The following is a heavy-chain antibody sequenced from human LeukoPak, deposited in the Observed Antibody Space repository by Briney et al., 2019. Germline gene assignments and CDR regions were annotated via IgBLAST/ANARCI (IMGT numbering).Heavy chain of an antibody. Sequence: GGSLRLSCAASGFTFRYCSMNWVRQAPGKGLEWISSISSSSKFIYYADSVNGRFTISRDNAQNSVYLQMNSLRAEDTAVYFCAGGSSTDSYYFDYWGQGTLVTVSS. J-gene: IGHJ4*02. CDR1: GFTFRYCS. V-gene: IGHV3-21*01. CDR3: AGGSSTDSYYFDY. D-gene: IGHD2-2*01. CDR2: ISSSSKFI.